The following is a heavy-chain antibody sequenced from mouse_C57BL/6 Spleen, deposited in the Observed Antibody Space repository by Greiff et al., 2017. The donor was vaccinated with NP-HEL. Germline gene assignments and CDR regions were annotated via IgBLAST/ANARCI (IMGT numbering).Heavy chain of an antibody. CDR3: ARTDYYGSSVNWDFDV. J-gene: IGHJ1*03. Sequence: QVQLQQSGTELVKPGASVKLSCKASGYTFTSYWMHWVKQRPGQGLEWIGNINPSNGGTNYNEKFKSKATLTVDKSSSTAYMQLSSLTSEDSAVYYCARTDYYGSSVNWDFDVWGTGTTVTVSS. CDR2: INPSNGGT. V-gene: IGHV1-53*01. D-gene: IGHD1-1*01. CDR1: GYTFTSYW.